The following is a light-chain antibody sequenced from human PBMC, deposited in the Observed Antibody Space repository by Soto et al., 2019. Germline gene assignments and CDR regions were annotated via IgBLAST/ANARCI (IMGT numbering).Light chain of an antibody. CDR1: SSNIGSNT. V-gene: IGLV1-44*01. CDR2: NNN. Sequence: QSVLTQPPSASGTPGQRVTISCSGSSSNIGSNTVTWYQQLPGTAPKRLIYNNNQRPSGVPDRFSGSKSGTSDSLAISGLQSEDEADYYCASWDDSLNGLVFGTGTKLTVL. CDR3: ASWDDSLNGLV. J-gene: IGLJ1*01.